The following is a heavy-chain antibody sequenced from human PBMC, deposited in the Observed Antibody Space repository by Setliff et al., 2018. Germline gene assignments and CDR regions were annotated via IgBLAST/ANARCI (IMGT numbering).Heavy chain of an antibody. D-gene: IGHD1-26*01. CDR1: GYMFTTYG. CDR2: IRAYDGYT. CDR3: VRDLGQWALDF. V-gene: IGHV1-18*01. Sequence: ASVKVSCKTSGYMFTTYGISWVRQDPGQGLEWMRWIRAYDGYTDYAQKFQGRVTMTKDTSTSTAYMELRSLRPDDTAVYYCVRDLGQWALDFWGQGTLVTVSS. J-gene: IGHJ4*02.